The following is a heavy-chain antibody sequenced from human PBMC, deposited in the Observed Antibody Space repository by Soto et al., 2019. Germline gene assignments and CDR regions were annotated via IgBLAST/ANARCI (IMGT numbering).Heavy chain of an antibody. CDR3: ARGQEGIVATH. D-gene: IGHD5-12*01. CDR2: IKDGGST. J-gene: IGHJ4*02. V-gene: IGHV4-34*01. CDR1: GGSLTGYY. Sequence: QVQLQQWGAGLLKPSETLSLTCAVNGGSLTGYYWSWIRQPPGKGLEWIGEIKDGGSTNYSPSLRGRATLSSDTSNSQFSLKLNSVTAADTAVYYCARGQEGIVATHWAQGALVTVSS.